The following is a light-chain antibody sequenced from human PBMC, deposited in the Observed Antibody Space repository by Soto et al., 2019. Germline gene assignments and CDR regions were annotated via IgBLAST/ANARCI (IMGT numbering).Light chain of an antibody. V-gene: IGKV3-20*01. CDR3: QQYGNSPRT. J-gene: IGKJ1*01. Sequence: EIVLTQSPGTLSLSPGERATLSCRASQTVSGNCLAWYQQKPGQAPRLLIYGASSRATGIPDRFSGSGSGPDFTLTITSLEPEDFAVYYCQQYGNSPRTFGQGTKVEIK. CDR2: GAS. CDR1: QTVSGNC.